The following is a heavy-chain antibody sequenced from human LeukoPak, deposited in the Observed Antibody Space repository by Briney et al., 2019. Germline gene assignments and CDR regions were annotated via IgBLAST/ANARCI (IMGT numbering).Heavy chain of an antibody. D-gene: IGHD3-16*01. V-gene: IGHV3-23*01. Sequence: PGGSLRLSCAASGFTFSSYAMSWVRQAPGKGLEWVSAISGSGGSTYCADSVKGRFTISRDNSKNTLYLQMNSLRAEDTAVYYWAKDRLLSDFGGVYLTWFAPWGKGPLVTFPS. J-gene: IGHJ5*02. CDR1: GFTFSSYA. CDR2: ISGSGGST. CDR3: AKDRLLSDFGGVYLTWFAP.